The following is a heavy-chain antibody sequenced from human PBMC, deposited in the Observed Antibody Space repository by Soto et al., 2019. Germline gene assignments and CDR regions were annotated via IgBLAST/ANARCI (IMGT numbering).Heavy chain of an antibody. CDR3: ARRGYYDSSGYYVDAFDI. J-gene: IGHJ3*02. Sequence: QVQLVQSGAEVKKPGASVKVSCKASGYTFTGYYMHWVRQAPGQGLEWMGWINPNSGGTNYAQKFQGRVTMTRDTSISTAYMELSRLRSDDTAVYYCARRGYYDSSGYYVDAFDIWGQGTMVTVSS. V-gene: IGHV1-2*02. CDR1: GYTFTGYY. D-gene: IGHD3-22*01. CDR2: INPNSGGT.